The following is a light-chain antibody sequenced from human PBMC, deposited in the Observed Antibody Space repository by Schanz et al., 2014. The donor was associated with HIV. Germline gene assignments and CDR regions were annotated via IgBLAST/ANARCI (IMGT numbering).Light chain of an antibody. Sequence: QSALTQPASVSGSLGQSITISCTGTSGDVGRYDYVSWYQQHPGQAPKLLTYDVTYRPSGISNRFSGSKSGYTASLTISGLQAEDEADYYCSSYTTSSTLVFGGGTKLTVL. CDR1: SGDVGRYDY. CDR2: DVT. J-gene: IGLJ2*01. CDR3: SSYTTSSTLV. V-gene: IGLV2-14*03.